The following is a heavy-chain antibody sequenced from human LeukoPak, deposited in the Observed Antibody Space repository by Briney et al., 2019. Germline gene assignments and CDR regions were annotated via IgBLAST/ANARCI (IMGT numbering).Heavy chain of an antibody. CDR2: ISGSGGST. D-gene: IGHD2-2*01. J-gene: IGHJ6*02. V-gene: IGHV3-23*01. CDR1: GFTFSTYA. CDR3: AKVLSESQLLSGKYYYYGMDV. Sequence: GGSLRLSCAASGFTFSTYAMSWVRQAPGKGLEWVSAISGSGGSTYYADSVKGRFTISRDNSKNTLYLQMNSLRAEDTAAYYCAKVLSESQLLSGKYYYYGMDVWGQGTTVTVSS.